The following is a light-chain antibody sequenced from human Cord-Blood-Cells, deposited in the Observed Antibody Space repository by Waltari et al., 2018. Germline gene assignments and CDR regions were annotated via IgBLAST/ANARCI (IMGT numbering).Light chain of an antibody. V-gene: IGLV10-54*02. Sequence: QAGLTQPPSVSKGLRQTATLTCTGNSNIVGTQGAAWLQQHQGHPPKLLSYRNNNRPSGISERFSASRSGNTASLTITGLQPEDEADYYCSALDSSLSAVVFGGGTKLTVL. J-gene: IGLJ2*01. CDR3: SALDSSLSAVV. CDR1: SNIVGTQG. CDR2: RNN.